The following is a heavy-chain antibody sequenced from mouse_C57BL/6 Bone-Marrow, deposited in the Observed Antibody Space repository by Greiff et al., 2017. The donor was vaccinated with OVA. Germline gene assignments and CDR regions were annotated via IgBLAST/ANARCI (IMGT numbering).Heavy chain of an antibody. CDR2: ISSGGSYT. CDR3: ARRAYYDYDRWYFDV. V-gene: IGHV5-6*01. D-gene: IGHD2-4*01. J-gene: IGHJ1*03. CDR1: GFTFSSYG. Sequence: EVHLVESGGDLVKPGGSLKLSCAASGFTFSSYGMSWVRQTPDKRLEWVATISSGGSYTYYPASVKGRFTISRDNAKNTLYLQMSSLKSEDTAMYYCARRAYYDYDRWYFDVWGTGTTVTVSS.